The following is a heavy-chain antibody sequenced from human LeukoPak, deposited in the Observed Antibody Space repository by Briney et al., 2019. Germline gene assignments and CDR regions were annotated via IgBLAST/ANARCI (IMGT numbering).Heavy chain of an antibody. Sequence: PGGSLRLSCAASGFTFSSYAMSWVRQAPGKGLEWVSAISGSGGSTYYADSVKGRFTISRDNSKNTLYLQMNSLRAEDTAVYYCATDENYDSSGYYYVDYWGQGTLVTVSS. CDR1: GFTFSSYA. J-gene: IGHJ4*02. D-gene: IGHD3-22*01. CDR2: ISGSGGST. CDR3: ATDENYDSSGYYYVDY. V-gene: IGHV3-23*01.